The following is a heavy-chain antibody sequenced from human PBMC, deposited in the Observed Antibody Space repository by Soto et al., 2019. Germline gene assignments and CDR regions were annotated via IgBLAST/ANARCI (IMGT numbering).Heavy chain of an antibody. J-gene: IGHJ6*03. Sequence: ASVKVSCKASGYTFTSYDTNWVRQATGQGLEWMGWMNPNSGNTGYAQKFQGRVTMTRNTSISTAYMELSSLRSEDTAVYYCARTDYVRYYMDVWGKGTTVTVSS. V-gene: IGHV1-8*01. CDR2: MNPNSGNT. D-gene: IGHD4-17*01. CDR3: ARTDYVRYYMDV. CDR1: GYTFTSYD.